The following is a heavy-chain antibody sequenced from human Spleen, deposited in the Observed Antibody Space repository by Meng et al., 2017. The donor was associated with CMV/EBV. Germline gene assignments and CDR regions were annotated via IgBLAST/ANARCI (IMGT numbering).Heavy chain of an antibody. CDR1: GGSISSNPYY. CDR2: LDYSGNT. V-gene: IGHV4-39*07. Sequence: SETLSLTCSVSGGSISSNPYYWGWIRRPPGKGLEWIATLDYSGNTYYSPSLKSRFTISGDTSKNQFFLKLKSVTAADTAVYFCARDVFDDTGSAFDIWGQGTMVTVSS. D-gene: IGHD1-1*01. CDR3: ARDVFDDTGSAFDI. J-gene: IGHJ3*02.